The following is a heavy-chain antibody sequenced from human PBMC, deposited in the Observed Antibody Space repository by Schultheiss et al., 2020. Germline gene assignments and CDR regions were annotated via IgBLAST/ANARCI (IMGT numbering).Heavy chain of an antibody. Sequence: ASVKVSFKASGYTFTSYYMHWVRQAPGQRLEWMGWINAGNGNTKYSQKFQGRVTITADESTSTAYMELSSLRSEDTAVYYCAVGYSSGWPKNWFDPWGQGTLVTVSS. J-gene: IGHJ5*02. D-gene: IGHD6-19*01. V-gene: IGHV1-3*01. CDR2: INAGNGNT. CDR1: GYTFTSYY. CDR3: AVGYSSGWPKNWFDP.